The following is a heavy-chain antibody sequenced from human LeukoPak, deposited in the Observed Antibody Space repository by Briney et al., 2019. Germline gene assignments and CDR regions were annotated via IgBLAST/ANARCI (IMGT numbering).Heavy chain of an antibody. CDR3: ARTWGYYYYYMDV. D-gene: IGHD7-27*01. CDR1: GGSFSGYY. Sequence: SETPSLTCAVYGGSFSGYYWGWIRQPPGKGLEWIGSIYYSGSTYYNPSLKSRVTISVDTSKNQFSLKLSSVTAADTAVYYCARTWGYYYYYMDVWGKGTTVTVSS. V-gene: IGHV4-34*01. CDR2: IYYSGST. J-gene: IGHJ6*03.